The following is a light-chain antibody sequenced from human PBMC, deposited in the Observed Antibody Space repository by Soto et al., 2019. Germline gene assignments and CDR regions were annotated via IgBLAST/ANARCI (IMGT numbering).Light chain of an antibody. J-gene: IGKJ4*01. CDR1: QSLVYSDGNTY. V-gene: IGKV2-30*01. Sequence: VAMTQSPLSLPVTPGQPASISCRSLQSLVYSDGNTYFSWFQQRSGQSPRRLIYEVSRRASGVPDRFSGSGSGTDFTLKISRVEAEDLEVYYCIQCTHGPLTFGGGTKVEIK. CDR2: EVS. CDR3: IQCTHGPLT.